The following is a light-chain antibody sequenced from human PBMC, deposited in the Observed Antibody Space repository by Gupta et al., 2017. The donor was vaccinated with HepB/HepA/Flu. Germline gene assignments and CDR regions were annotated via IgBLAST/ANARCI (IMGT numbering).Light chain of an antibody. CDR3: HHRASWAST. Sequence: ETVFTQSPATLSLSPGERATLSCRASQSVSIYLNWYQQKPGQAPRLLIYDASYRATGIPARLSRTASGTDFTLTISSLDPEHFALSYCHHRASWASTFGQGAK. J-gene: IGKJ1*01. V-gene: IGKV3-11*01. CDR1: QSVSIY. CDR2: DAS.